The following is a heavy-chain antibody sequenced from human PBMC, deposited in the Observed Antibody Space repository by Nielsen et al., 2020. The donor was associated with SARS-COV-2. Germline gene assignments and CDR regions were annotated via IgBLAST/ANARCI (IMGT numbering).Heavy chain of an antibody. CDR2: IWYDGSNK. CDR3: AGELLLEFDI. V-gene: IGHV3-30*19. J-gene: IGHJ3*02. Sequence: GESLKISCAASGFTFSSYGMHWVRQAPGKGLEWAAVIWYDGSNKYYADSVKGRFTISRDNSKNTLYLQMNSLRAEDTAVYYCAGELLLEFDIWGQGTMVTVSS. D-gene: IGHD2-15*01. CDR1: GFTFSSYG.